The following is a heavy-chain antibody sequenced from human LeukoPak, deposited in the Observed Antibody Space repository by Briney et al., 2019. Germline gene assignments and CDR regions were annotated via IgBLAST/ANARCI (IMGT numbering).Heavy chain of an antibody. CDR1: GFLVSGDF. CDR3: ARERGRGRDSPWFDY. D-gene: IGHD1-26*01. Sequence: QTGGSLRLSCGASGFLVSGDFMSWVRQAPGKGLEWVSVIYSDGSTYYADSVKGRFTISRDNSKNTLDLQMTGLRAEDTAVYYCARERGRGRDSPWFDYWGQGTLVTVSS. J-gene: IGHJ4*02. V-gene: IGHV3-53*01. CDR2: IYSDGST.